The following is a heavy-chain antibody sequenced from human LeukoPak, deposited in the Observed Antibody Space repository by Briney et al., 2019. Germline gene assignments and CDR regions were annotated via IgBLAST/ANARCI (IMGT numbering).Heavy chain of an antibody. CDR1: GFTFSIYA. CDR3: ARDRPNYYGSDGHYYRRDGDY. V-gene: IGHV3-23*01. CDR2: ITSRGEST. D-gene: IGHD3-22*01. J-gene: IGHJ4*02. Sequence: GGSLRLSCAASGFTFSIYAMSWVRQAPGKGLQWVSSITSRGESTWYVDSVKGRFTITRDNSENTLYLQMHSLRAEDTAVYYCARDRPNYYGSDGHYYRRDGDYWGRGTLISVSS.